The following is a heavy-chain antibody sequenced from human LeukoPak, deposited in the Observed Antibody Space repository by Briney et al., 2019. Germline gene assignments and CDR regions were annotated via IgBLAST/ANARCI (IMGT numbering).Heavy chain of an antibody. CDR1: GFTFSSYG. J-gene: IGHJ4*02. CDR2: ISYDGSNK. CDR3: ARDYLGY. Sequence: PGRSLRLSCAASGFTFSSYGMHWVRQAPGKGLEWVAVISYDGSNKYYADSVKGRFTISRDNSKNTLYLQMNSLRAEDTAVYYCARDYLGYWGQGTLVTVSS. V-gene: IGHV3-30*19.